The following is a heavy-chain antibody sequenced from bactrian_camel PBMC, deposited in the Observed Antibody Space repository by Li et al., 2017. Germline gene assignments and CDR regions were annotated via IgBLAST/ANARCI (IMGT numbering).Heavy chain of an antibody. Sequence: HVQLVESGGGSVQAGGSLKLSCTASGHTSRSCGMGWYRQAPGKERELVSTIDSERTTDYAESVKGRFTISRDNAKNTLYLQMNNLKPEDTAMYYCAADPSLGHGGSWCFPLRTVFRSWGQGTQVTVS. V-gene: IGHV3S55*01. D-gene: IGHD6*01. CDR3: AADPSLGHGGSWCFPLRTVFRS. J-gene: IGHJ6*01. CDR2: IDSERTT. CDR1: GHTSRSCG.